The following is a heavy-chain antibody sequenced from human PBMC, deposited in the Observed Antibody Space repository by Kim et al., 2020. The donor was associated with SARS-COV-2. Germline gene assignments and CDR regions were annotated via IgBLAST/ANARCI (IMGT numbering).Heavy chain of an antibody. Sequence: NEHYADSVKGRFTISRDNSKNTLYLQMNGLRPEDTAVYFCARKNTAMADYWGQGTLVTVSS. D-gene: IGHD5-18*01. CDR2: NE. CDR3: ARKNTAMADY. V-gene: IGHV3-33*01. J-gene: IGHJ4*02.